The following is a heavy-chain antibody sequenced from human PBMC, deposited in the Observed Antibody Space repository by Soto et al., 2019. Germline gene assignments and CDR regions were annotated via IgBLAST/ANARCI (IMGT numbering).Heavy chain of an antibody. D-gene: IGHD5-12*01. CDR3: ARWGKVATEGKDAFDI. V-gene: IGHV3-7*01. CDR1: GFTFSSYW. J-gene: IGHJ3*02. CDR2: IKQDGSEK. Sequence: GGSLRLSCAASGFTFSSYWMSWVRQAPGKGLEWVANIKQDGSEKYYVDSLKGRFTISRDNAENSLSLQMNSLRAEDTAVYYCARWGKVATEGKDAFDIWGQGTMVTVSS.